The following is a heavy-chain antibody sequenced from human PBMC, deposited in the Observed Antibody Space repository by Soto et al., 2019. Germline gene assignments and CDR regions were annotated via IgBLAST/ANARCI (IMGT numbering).Heavy chain of an antibody. D-gene: IGHD2-21*01. Sequence: EVQLVESGGGLVQPGGSLKLSCAASGFTFSDSAIQWVRQASGTGLEWVGRIRSKANDYATAYAASVKGSFTISRDDSKNTAYLQMNSLNTEDTAVYYCVRHVGETYFDYWGQGTLVTVSS. CDR2: IRSKANDYAT. CDR3: VRHVGETYFDY. V-gene: IGHV3-73*01. CDR1: GFTFSDSA. J-gene: IGHJ4*02.